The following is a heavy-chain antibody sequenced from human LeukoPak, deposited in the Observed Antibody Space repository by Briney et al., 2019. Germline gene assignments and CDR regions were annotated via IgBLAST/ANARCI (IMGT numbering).Heavy chain of an antibody. V-gene: IGHV4-39*01. Sequence: SETLSLTCTVSGGSISSSSYYWGWIRQPPGKGLEWIGSIFYSGSTYYSPSLQSRVTISVDTSKNQFSLKLTSVTATDTAVYYCARYRGAVAGNYFDYWGQGTLVTVSS. D-gene: IGHD6-19*01. CDR1: GGSISSSSYY. J-gene: IGHJ4*02. CDR2: IFYSGST. CDR3: ARYRGAVAGNYFDY.